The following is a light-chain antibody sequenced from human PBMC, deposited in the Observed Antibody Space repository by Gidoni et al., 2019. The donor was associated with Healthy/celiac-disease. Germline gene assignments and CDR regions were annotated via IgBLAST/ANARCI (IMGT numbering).Light chain of an antibody. J-gene: IGLJ2*01. CDR3: SSYTSSSTLDVV. Sequence: QSALTQPASVSGLPGQSITISCTGTSSDVGGYNYVSWYQQHPGKAPKLMIYDVSNRPSGVSNRFSGSKSGNTASLTISGLQAEDEADYYCSSYTSSSTLDVVFGGGTKLTVL. V-gene: IGLV2-14*01. CDR2: DVS. CDR1: SSDVGGYNY.